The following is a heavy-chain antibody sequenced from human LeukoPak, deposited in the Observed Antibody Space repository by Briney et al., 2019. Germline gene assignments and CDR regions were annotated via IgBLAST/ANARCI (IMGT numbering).Heavy chain of an antibody. J-gene: IGHJ6*02. V-gene: IGHV3-23*01. CDR3: AYPGGRDYYYYAMDV. D-gene: IGHD3-10*01. CDR1: GFAFSTYA. CDR2: FSGSGGST. Sequence: GGSLKLSCAASGFAFSTYAMNWVRQVPGKGLEWVSGFSGSGGSTYSADSVKGRFTISRDNSKNTLYLQMNSLRAEDTAVYHCAYPGGRDYYYYAMDVWGPGTTVTIFS.